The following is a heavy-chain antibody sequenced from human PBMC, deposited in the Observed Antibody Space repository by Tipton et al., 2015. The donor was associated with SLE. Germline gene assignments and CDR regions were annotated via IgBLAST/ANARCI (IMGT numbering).Heavy chain of an antibody. CDR1: GGSISSGSYY. V-gene: IGHV4-61*09. CDR2: IYTSGST. CDR3: ARATNWLLFY. J-gene: IGHJ4*02. Sequence: LRLSCTVSGGSISSGSYYWSWIRQPAGKGLEWIGHIYTSGSTNYNPSLKSRVTISVDTSKNHFSLKLSSVTAADTAVYYCARATNWLLFYWGQGTLVTVSS. D-gene: IGHD3-9*01.